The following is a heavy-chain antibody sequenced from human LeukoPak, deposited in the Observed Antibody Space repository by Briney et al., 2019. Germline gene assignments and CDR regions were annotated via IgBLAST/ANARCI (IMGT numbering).Heavy chain of an antibody. CDR1: GGSISSYY. D-gene: IGHD2/OR15-2a*01. V-gene: IGHV4-59*01. Sequence: SETLSLTCTVSGGSISSYYWSWIRQPSGKGLEWIGYIYYSGSTNYNPSLKSRVTISVDTSKNQFSLKLSSVTAADTAVYYCARGAISYLDYWGQGTLVTVSS. CDR2: IYYSGST. CDR3: ARGAISYLDY. J-gene: IGHJ4*02.